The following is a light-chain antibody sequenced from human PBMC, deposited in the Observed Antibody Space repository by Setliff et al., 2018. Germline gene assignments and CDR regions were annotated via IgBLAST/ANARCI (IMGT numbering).Light chain of an antibody. CDR1: SSDVGAYNY. Sequence: QSVLTQPRSVPGSPGQSVTISCTGTSSDVGAYNYVSWYQHHPGKVPKPMVYDVTKRPSGVPDRFSGSKSGNTASLTISGLQAEDEADYYCCSFAGTYYVFGSGTKVTVL. CDR2: DVT. CDR3: CSFAGTYYV. J-gene: IGLJ1*01. V-gene: IGLV2-11*01.